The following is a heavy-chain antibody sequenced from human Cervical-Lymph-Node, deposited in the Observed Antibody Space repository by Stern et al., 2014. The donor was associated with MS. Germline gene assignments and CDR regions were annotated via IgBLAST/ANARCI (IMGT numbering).Heavy chain of an antibody. V-gene: IGHV1-69*09. CDR1: GGTFSSYA. J-gene: IGHJ6*02. Sequence: QVQLVESGAEVKEAGSSVKVSCKTSGGTFSSYAISWVRQAPGQGLEWLGRVILILGVTTYAQRFRGRVAITADKSTSTAYMELSSLRSEDTAVYFCAREERSLYHDTSGYSFYYYGMDVWGQGTTVTVSS. CDR2: VILILGVT. D-gene: IGHD3-16*02. CDR3: AREERSLYHDTSGYSFYYYGMDV.